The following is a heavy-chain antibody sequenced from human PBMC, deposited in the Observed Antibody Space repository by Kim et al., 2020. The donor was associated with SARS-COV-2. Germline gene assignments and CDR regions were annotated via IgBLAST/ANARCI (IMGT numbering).Heavy chain of an antibody. D-gene: IGHD3-3*01. CDR2: ISAYNGNT. CDR1: GYTFTSYG. J-gene: IGHJ6*03. Sequence: ASVKVSCKASGYTFTSYGISWVRQAPGQGLEWMGWISAYNGNTNYAQKLQGRVTMTTDTSTSTAYMELRSLRSDDTAVYYCARWIDFWSGYYTGYYYYYYMDVWGKGTTVTVSS. CDR3: ARWIDFWSGYYTGYYYYYYMDV. V-gene: IGHV1-18*01.